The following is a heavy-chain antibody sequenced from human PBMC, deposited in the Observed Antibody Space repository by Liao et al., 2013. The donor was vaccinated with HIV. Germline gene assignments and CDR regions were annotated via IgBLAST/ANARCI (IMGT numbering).Heavy chain of an antibody. V-gene: IGHV4-30-4*08. CDR3: ARVSNWNNYYYYIDV. Sequence: QVQLEESGPGLVKPSQTLSLTCAVSGGSINSADYFWTWIRQPPGKGLEWIGYIYYSGTTNYNPSLKSRLTISQITSKNQFSLRLTSVTAADTALYFCARVSNWNNYYYYIDVWGKGTTVTVSS. D-gene: IGHD1/OR15-1a*01. J-gene: IGHJ6*03. CDR2: IYYSGTT. CDR1: GGSINSADYF.